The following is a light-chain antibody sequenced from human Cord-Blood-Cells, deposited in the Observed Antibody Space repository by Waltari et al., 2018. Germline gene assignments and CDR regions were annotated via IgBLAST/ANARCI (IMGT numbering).Light chain of an antibody. V-gene: IGKV1-33*01. CDR2: DAS. Sequence: DIQMTQSPSSLSASVGDRVTITCQASQDISNYLNWYQQKPGKAPKLLIYDASNLETGVPSRFSGSGSATDFTFTISSLQPEDIATYYCQQYDNLLIFTFGPGTKVDIK. CDR3: QQYDNLLIFT. CDR1: QDISNY. J-gene: IGKJ3*01.